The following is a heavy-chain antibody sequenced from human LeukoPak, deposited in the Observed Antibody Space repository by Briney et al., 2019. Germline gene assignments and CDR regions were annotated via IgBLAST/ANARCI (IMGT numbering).Heavy chain of an antibody. CDR3: AGVEWELRHWFDP. D-gene: IGHD1-26*01. CDR2: IYYSGST. J-gene: IGHJ5*02. V-gene: IGHV4-39*01. CDR1: GGSISSSSYY. Sequence: SETLSLTCTVSGGSISSSSYYWGWIRQPPGKGLEWIGSIYYSGSTYYNPSLKSRVTISVDTSKNQFSLKLSSVTAADTALYYCAGVEWELRHWFDPWGQGTLVTVSS.